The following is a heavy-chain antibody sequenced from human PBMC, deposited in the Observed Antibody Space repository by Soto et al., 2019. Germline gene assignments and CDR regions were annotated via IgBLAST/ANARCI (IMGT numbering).Heavy chain of an antibody. Sequence: VQLVESGGGVVQPGRSLRLSCAASGFTFSSYGMHWVRQAPGKGLEWVAVISYDGSNKYYADSVKGRFTISRDNSKNTLYLQMNSLRAEDTAVYYCAKGMATAKYYYYYGMDVWGQGTTVTVSS. V-gene: IGHV3-30*18. CDR1: GFTFSSYG. D-gene: IGHD5-18*01. CDR2: ISYDGSNK. J-gene: IGHJ6*02. CDR3: AKGMATAKYYYYYGMDV.